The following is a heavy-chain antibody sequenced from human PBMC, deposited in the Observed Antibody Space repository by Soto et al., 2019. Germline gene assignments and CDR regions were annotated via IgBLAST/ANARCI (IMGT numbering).Heavy chain of an antibody. J-gene: IGHJ3*02. Sequence: GGSLRLSCAASGFTFSSYGMHWVRQAPGKGLEWVAVISYDGSNKYYADSVKGRFTISRDNSKNTLYLQMNSLRAEDTAVYYCATSGSGAFDIWGQGTMVTVSS. CDR2: ISYDGSNK. D-gene: IGHD2-15*01. CDR3: ATSGSGAFDI. V-gene: IGHV3-30*03. CDR1: GFTFSSYG.